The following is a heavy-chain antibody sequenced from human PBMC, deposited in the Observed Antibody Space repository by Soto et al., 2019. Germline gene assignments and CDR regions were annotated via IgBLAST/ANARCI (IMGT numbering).Heavy chain of an antibody. CDR3: ARDYLGGHYYYGMDV. CDR1: GYTFTSYY. J-gene: IGHJ6*02. CDR2: INPSGGST. Sequence: SVMVSCKASGYTFTSYYMHWVRQAPVQGLEWMGIINPSGGSTSYAQKFQGRVTMTRDTSTSTVYMELSSLRSEDTAVYYCARDYLGGHYYYGMDVWGQGTTVTVSS. V-gene: IGHV1-46*01.